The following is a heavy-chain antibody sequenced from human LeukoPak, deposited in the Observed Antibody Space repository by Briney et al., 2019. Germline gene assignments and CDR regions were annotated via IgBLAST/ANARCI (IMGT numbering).Heavy chain of an antibody. CDR1: GYTCTDYY. D-gene: IGHD1-26*01. V-gene: IGHV1-2*02. CDR3: TRALGSDY. CDR2: INPNSGGT. J-gene: IGHJ4*02. Sequence: VASVKVSCKASGYTCTDYYMNWVRQAPGQGLEWMGWINPNSGGTNYAQKFQGRVTITRDTSISTAYMELSSLYSDDTAMYYCTRALGSDYWGQGTLVTVSS.